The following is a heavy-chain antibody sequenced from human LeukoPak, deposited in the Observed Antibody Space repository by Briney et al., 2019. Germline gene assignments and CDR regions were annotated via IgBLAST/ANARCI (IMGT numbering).Heavy chain of an antibody. D-gene: IGHD3-22*01. V-gene: IGHV4-39*07. CDR2: INHSGST. CDR1: GGSISSSSYY. Sequence: SETLSLTCTVSGGSISSSSYYWGWIRQPPGKGLEWIGEINHSGSTNYNPSLKSRVTISVDTSKSQFSLKLSSVTAADTAVYYCAREGPYYDSSGYSEYFQHWGQGTLVTVSS. CDR3: AREGPYYDSSGYSEYFQH. J-gene: IGHJ1*01.